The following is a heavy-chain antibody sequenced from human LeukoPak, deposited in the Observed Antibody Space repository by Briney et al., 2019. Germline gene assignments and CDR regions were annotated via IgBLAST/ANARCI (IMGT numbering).Heavy chain of an antibody. CDR2: INSNSGGT. V-gene: IGHV1-2*02. J-gene: IGHJ3*02. CDR3: ARDLGYDYGDYEGFAFDI. D-gene: IGHD4-17*01. Sequence: ASVKVSCKASGYTFTGYYMHWVRQAPGQGLEWMGWINSNSGGTNYAQKFQGRVTMTRDTSISTAYMELSRLRSDDTAVYYCARDLGYDYGDYEGFAFDIWGQGTMVTVSS. CDR1: GYTFTGYY.